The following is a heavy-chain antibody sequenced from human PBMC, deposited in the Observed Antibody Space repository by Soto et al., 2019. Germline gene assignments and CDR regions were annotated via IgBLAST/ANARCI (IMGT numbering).Heavy chain of an antibody. CDR3: ARARLDTPALDY. Sequence: QVQLVESGGGVVQPGRSLRLSCAASGFTFSSYAMHWVRQAPGKGLEWVAVISYDGSNKYYADSVKGRFTISRDNSKNTQYLQMNSLRAEDTAVYYCARARLDTPALDYWGQGTLVTVSS. CDR1: GFTFSSYA. D-gene: IGHD2-2*01. V-gene: IGHV3-30-3*01. CDR2: ISYDGSNK. J-gene: IGHJ4*02.